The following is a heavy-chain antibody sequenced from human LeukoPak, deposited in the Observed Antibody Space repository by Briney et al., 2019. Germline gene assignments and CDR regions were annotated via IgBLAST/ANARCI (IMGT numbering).Heavy chain of an antibody. CDR1: GYTFTSYY. Sequence: GASVKVSCKASGYTFTSYYMHWVRQAPGQGLEWMGIINPSGGSTSYAQKFQGRVTMTRDTSTSTVYMELSSLRSEDTAVYYCARGSIVATIRYGMDVWGQGTTVTVSS. CDR3: ARGSIVATIRYGMDV. CDR2: INPSGGST. J-gene: IGHJ6*02. V-gene: IGHV1-46*01. D-gene: IGHD5-12*01.